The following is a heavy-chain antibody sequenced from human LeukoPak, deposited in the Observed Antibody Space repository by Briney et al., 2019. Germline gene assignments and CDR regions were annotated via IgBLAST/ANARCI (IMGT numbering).Heavy chain of an antibody. D-gene: IGHD6-19*01. Sequence: SETLSLTCTVSGGSISGYYWSWIRQPPGKGLEWIGYIYYSGSTNYNPSLKSRVTISVDTSKNQFSLKLSSVTAADTAVYYCARDRIAVAGTGYYYGMDVWGQGTTVTVSS. J-gene: IGHJ6*02. V-gene: IGHV4-59*01. CDR2: IYYSGST. CDR1: GGSISGYY. CDR3: ARDRIAVAGTGYYYGMDV.